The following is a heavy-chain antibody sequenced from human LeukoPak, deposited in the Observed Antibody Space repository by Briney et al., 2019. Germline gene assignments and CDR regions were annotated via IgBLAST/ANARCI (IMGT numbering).Heavy chain of an antibody. D-gene: IGHD5-12*01. Sequence: ASVKVSCKASGYTFTSYAISWVRQAPGQGLEWMGWISAYSGNTNNAQNLQGRVTMTTDTFTNTAYMELSSLRSEDTAVYYCAREPNSGYLRGGYYYCMDVWGKGTTVTISS. CDR2: ISAYSGNT. CDR1: GYTFTSYA. V-gene: IGHV1-18*01. CDR3: AREPNSGYLRGGYYYCMDV. J-gene: IGHJ6*03.